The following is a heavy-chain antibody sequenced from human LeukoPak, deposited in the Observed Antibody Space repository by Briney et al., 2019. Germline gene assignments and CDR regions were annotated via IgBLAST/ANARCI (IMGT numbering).Heavy chain of an antibody. J-gene: IGHJ4*02. CDR3: AREDTTGTTTLYYFDY. D-gene: IGHD1-1*01. V-gene: IGHV3-11*04. CDR2: ISPSGSTM. Sequence: PGGSLRLSCTASGFTFSDYYMNWIRQAPGKGLEWVSYISPSGSTMQYADSVKGRFTISRDNSKNTLYLQMNSLRAEDTAVYYCAREDTTGTTTLYYFDYWGQGTLVTVSS. CDR1: GFTFSDYY.